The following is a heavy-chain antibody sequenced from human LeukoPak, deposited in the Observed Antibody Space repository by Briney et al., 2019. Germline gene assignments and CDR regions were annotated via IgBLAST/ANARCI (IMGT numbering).Heavy chain of an antibody. D-gene: IGHD3-10*01. CDR3: ARELWANDAFDI. V-gene: IGHV4-59*01. CDR1: GGSISSYY. J-gene: IGHJ3*02. CDR2: IYYSGST. Sequence: PSETLSLTCTVSGGSISSYYWSWIRQPPGKGLEWIGYIYYSGSTNYNPSLKSQVTISVDTSKNQFSLKLSSVTAADTAVYYCARELWANDAFDIWGQGTMVTVSS.